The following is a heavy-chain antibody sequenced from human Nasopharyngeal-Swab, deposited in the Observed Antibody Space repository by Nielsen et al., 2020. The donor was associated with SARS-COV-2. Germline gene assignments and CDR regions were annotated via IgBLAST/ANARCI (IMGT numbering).Heavy chain of an antibody. D-gene: IGHD1-26*01. CDR1: GYSISSGYY. J-gene: IGHJ4*02. CDR2: IYHSGST. CDR3: ARDQTVGAYDY. Sequence: SETLSLTCTVSGYSISSGYYWGWIRQPPGKGLEWIGSIYHSGSTYYNPSLKSRVTISVDTSKNQFSLKLSSVIAADTAVYYCARDQTVGAYDYWGQGTLVTVSS. V-gene: IGHV4-38-2*02.